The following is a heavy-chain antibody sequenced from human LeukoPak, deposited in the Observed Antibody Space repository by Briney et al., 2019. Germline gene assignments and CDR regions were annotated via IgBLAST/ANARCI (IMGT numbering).Heavy chain of an antibody. CDR1: GFTFSSYT. Sequence: PGGSLRLSCAASGFTFSSYTMNWVRQAPGKGLEWVSGINWNGGSTGYADSVKGRFTISRDNAKNSLYLQMNSLRAEDTAVYYCARSGIAAAGQLFDYWGQGTLVTVSS. D-gene: IGHD6-13*01. CDR2: INWNGGST. J-gene: IGHJ4*02. V-gene: IGHV3-20*04. CDR3: ARSGIAAAGQLFDY.